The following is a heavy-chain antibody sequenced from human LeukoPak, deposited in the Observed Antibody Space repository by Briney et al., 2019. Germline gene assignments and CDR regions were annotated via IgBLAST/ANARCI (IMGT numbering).Heavy chain of an antibody. Sequence: GGSLRLSCAASGFTFSNAWMSWVRQAPGKGLEWVANIKQDRSEQYYVDSVKGRFTISRDNAKKSLYLQMDSLRAEDTAVYYCARDKPTQRAFDIWGQGTMVTVSS. CDR3: ARDKPTQRAFDI. V-gene: IGHV3-7*01. CDR2: IKQDRSEQ. CDR1: GFTFSNAW. J-gene: IGHJ3*02.